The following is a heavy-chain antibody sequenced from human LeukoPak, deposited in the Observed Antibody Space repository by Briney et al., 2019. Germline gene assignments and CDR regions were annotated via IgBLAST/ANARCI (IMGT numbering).Heavy chain of an antibody. Sequence: PGGSLRLSCAASGFTFSSYAMSWVRRAPGKGLVWVSRISSDGSNTIYADSVKGRFTISRDNAKNTLYLQMNSLRVEDTAVYHCARDRGGSGPTTTDYWGQGTLVTVSS. CDR1: GFTFSSYA. CDR3: ARDRGGSGPTTTDY. V-gene: IGHV3-74*01. J-gene: IGHJ4*02. CDR2: ISSDGSNT. D-gene: IGHD6-19*01.